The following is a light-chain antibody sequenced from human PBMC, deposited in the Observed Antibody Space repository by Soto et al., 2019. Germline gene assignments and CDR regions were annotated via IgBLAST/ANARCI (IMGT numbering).Light chain of an antibody. J-gene: IGKJ5*01. Sequence: DTVLTQSLGTLSLHTGERANLSCSPSQSISGTYLAWYQQKPGQAPRLVIYGAFNRATGIPARFSGSGSGTDFTLTISSLEPEDFAIYYCQQRNIGPPVTFAQGARLEI. CDR2: GAF. V-gene: IGKV3-11*01. CDR1: QSISGTY. CDR3: QQRNIGPPVT.